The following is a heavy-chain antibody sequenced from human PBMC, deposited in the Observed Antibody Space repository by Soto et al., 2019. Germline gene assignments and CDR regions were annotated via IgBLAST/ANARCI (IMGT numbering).Heavy chain of an antibody. D-gene: IGHD4-17*01. CDR1: LFIVSDNY. J-gene: IGHJ4*02. CDR2: IYSGGGT. Sequence: EVRLVQSGGGLVQPGGPLRLSCAASLFIVSDNYMSWVRQAPGKGLEWVSLIYSGGGTDYAESVKGRFTISRDNSKNTLYLQMNSLKAEDTGIYYCATRMTTAPYWGQGTVVTVSS. CDR3: ATRMTTAPY. V-gene: IGHV3-66*01.